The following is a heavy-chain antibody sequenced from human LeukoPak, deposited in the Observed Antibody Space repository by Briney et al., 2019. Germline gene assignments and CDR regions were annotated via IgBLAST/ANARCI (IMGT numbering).Heavy chain of an antibody. CDR1: GFTFSSYW. CDR3: ARDWGGYGPTSHDY. V-gene: IGHV3-74*01. D-gene: IGHD3-16*01. J-gene: IGHJ4*02. CDR2: ISSDGSST. Sequence: GGSLRLSCAASGFTFSSYWMHWVRQAPGRGLVWVSRISSDGSSTIYADSVKGRFTISRDNAKNTLYPQMNSLRAEDTAVYYCARDWGGYGPTSHDYWGQGTLVTVSS.